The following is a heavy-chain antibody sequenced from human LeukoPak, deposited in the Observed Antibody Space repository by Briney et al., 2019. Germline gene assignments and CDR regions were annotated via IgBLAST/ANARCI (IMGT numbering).Heavy chain of an antibody. CDR2: ISGSSRSI. Sequence: GGSLRLSCAASGFTFSDYSMTWIRQAPGKGLEWVSYISGSSRSINYADSVEGRFTISRDNANNLLYLQMNSLRVEDTAVYYCAGRTSSSWHYWGQGTLVTVSS. D-gene: IGHD6-13*01. J-gene: IGHJ4*02. CDR1: GFTFSDYS. CDR3: AGRTSSSWHY. V-gene: IGHV3-11*03.